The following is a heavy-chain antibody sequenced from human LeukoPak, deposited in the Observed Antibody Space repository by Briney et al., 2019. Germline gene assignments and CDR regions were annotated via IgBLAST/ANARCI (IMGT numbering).Heavy chain of an antibody. CDR3: ARDSGSYSSLDY. V-gene: IGHV4-59*01. CDR2: IYYSGST. Sequence: SETLSLTCTGSGGSMSCYYWSCVRQPPGKALEWIGYIYYSGSTNYNPSLKSRVTISVDTSKNQFSLKLSSVTAADTAVYYCARDSGSYSSLDYWGQGTLVTVSS. CDR1: GGSMSCYY. D-gene: IGHD1-26*01. J-gene: IGHJ4*02.